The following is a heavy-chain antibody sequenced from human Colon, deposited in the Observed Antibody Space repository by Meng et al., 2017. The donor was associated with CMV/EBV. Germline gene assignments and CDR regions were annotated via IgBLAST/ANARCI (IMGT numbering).Heavy chain of an antibody. CDR3: ARDSNYAFHI. D-gene: IGHD2-8*01. Sequence: GESLKISCAASGFTSSRFSMHWVRQAPGKGLVWVSRSNTDGSTTSYADFVKGRFTIPRDNAKNTLYLQMDSLRAEDTAVYYCARDSNYAFHIWGQGTMVTVSS. J-gene: IGHJ3*02. V-gene: IGHV3-74*01. CDR1: GFTSSRFS. CDR2: SNTDGSTT.